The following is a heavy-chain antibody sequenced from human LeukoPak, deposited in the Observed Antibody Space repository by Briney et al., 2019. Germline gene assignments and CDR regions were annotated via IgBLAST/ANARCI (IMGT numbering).Heavy chain of an antibody. CDR2: ISGSGGST. D-gene: IGHD3-22*01. V-gene: IGHV3-23*01. CDR1: GFTFSSYA. CDR3: AKTNSGYPLTDDVFDI. J-gene: IGHJ3*02. Sequence: PGGSLRLSCAASGFTFSSYAMSWVRQAPGKGLEWVSAISGSGGSTYYADSVKGRFTISRDNSKNTLYLQMNSLRAEDTAVYYCAKTNSGYPLTDDVFDIWGKGTMVTVSS.